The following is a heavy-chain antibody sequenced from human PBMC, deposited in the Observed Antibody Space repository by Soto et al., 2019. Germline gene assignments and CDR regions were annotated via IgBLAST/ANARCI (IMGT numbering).Heavy chain of an antibody. D-gene: IGHD5-12*01. V-gene: IGHV3-23*01. J-gene: IGHJ6*02. Sequence: EVHLLESGGDLVQPGGSLRLSCTASGLTFSTYAMSWVRQAPGKGLEWVSAIGGSGTGGRTYYADSVKGRSIISRDNSKNTVYLQMNSLRADDTAVYYWAKSPGGLDGYNSDYYGMDVWGQGTTVTVSS. CDR1: GLTFSTYA. CDR3: AKSPGGLDGYNSDYYGMDV. CDR2: IGGSGTGGRT.